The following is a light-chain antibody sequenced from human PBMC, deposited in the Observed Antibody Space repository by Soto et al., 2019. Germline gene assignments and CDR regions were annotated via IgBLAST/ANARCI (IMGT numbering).Light chain of an antibody. CDR2: EVS. Sequence: QSVLTQPASVSGSPGQSSTISCTGTSSDVGVYNYVSWYQQHPGKPPQLIIYEVSDRPSGVSNRFSGSKSGNTASLTISGLQAEDEAVYYCSSFAGSRVLVLGGGTKLTVL. CDR1: SSDVGVYNY. CDR3: SSFAGSRVLV. J-gene: IGLJ2*01. V-gene: IGLV2-14*01.